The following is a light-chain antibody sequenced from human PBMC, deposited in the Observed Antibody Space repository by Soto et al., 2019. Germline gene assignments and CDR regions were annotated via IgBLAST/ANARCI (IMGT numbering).Light chain of an antibody. CDR2: ESS. CDR1: RSVRSY. Sequence: DIQMTQSPSSLSASVGDRVTITCRASRSVRSYVTWYQQKPGKAPTLLIYESSSLHNGVPSRFSGSGSGTEFTLTVSGLQPADFATYFCQQTYSTPNTFGQGTNLEIK. V-gene: IGKV1-39*01. CDR3: QQTYSTPNT. J-gene: IGKJ2*01.